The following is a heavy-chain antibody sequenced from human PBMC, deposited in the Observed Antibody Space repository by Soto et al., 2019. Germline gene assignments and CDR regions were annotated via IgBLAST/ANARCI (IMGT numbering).Heavy chain of an antibody. CDR1: GGSFSGYY. D-gene: IGHD3-10*01. CDR3: ARGSKSPPKPLPRGYFDY. Sequence: HSETLSLTCAVYGGSFSGYYWSWIRQPPGKGLEWIGEINHSGSTNYNPSLKSRVTISVDTSKNQFSLKLSSVTAADTAVYYCARGSKSPPKPLPRGYFDYWGQGTLVTVSS. J-gene: IGHJ4*02. CDR2: INHSGST. V-gene: IGHV4-34*01.